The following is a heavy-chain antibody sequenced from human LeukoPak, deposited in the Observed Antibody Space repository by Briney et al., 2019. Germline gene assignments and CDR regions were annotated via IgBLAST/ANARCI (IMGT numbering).Heavy chain of an antibody. J-gene: IGHJ4*02. Sequence: SETLSLTCTVSGYSISSGYYWGWIRQPPGKGLEWIGSIYHSGSTYYNPSLKSRVTISVDTSKNQFSLKLISVTAADTAVYYCAREHCSGGSCYSGEWDYWGQGTLVTVSS. CDR3: AREHCSGGSCYSGEWDY. V-gene: IGHV4-38-2*02. CDR2: IYHSGST. CDR1: GYSISSGYY. D-gene: IGHD2-15*01.